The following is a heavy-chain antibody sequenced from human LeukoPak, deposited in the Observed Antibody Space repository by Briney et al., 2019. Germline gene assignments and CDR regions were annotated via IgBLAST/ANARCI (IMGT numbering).Heavy chain of an antibody. CDR1: GYTFTTYA. CDR2: INAGNGNT. J-gene: IGHJ4*02. V-gene: IGHV1-3*01. CDR3: ARGWDYYDSSGYYLY. Sequence: ASVKISCKASGYTFTTYAMHWVRQAPGQRLEWMGWINAGNGNTKYSQKFQARVTITRDTSASTAYMELSSLRSEDTAVYYCARGWDYYDSSGYYLYWGQGTLVTVSS. D-gene: IGHD3-22*01.